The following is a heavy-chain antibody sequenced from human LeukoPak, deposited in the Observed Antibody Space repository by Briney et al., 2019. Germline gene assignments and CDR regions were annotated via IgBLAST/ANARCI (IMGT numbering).Heavy chain of an antibody. J-gene: IGHJ4*02. Sequence: ASVKVSCKASGYTFTGYYMHWVRQAPGQGLEWMGRINPNSGGTNYAQKFQGRVTMTRDTSISTAYMELSRLRSDDTAVYYCARVFRGGSDYYDSSGYYRPLDYWGQGTLVTVSS. CDR1: GYTFTGYY. CDR2: INPNSGGT. D-gene: IGHD3-22*01. V-gene: IGHV1-2*06. CDR3: ARVFRGGSDYYDSSGYYRPLDY.